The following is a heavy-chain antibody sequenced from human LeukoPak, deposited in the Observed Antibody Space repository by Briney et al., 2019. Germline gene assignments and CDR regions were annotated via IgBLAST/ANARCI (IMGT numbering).Heavy chain of an antibody. J-gene: IGHJ4*02. CDR1: GYTFSNYY. Sequence: ASVKVSCKASGYTFSNYYMHSLRQAPGQGLEWMGMINPSGGSTNYAQKFQGRVTMTRDMYASTVYMELSSLRSEDTAVYYCAREGPGFDYWGQGTLVTVSS. CDR3: AREGPGFDY. V-gene: IGHV1-46*01. CDR2: INPSGGST.